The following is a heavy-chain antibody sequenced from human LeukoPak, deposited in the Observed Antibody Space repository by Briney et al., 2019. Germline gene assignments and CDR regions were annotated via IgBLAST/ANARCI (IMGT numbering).Heavy chain of an antibody. V-gene: IGHV4-59*08. CDR3: ARQGSYYDILTDQKDYYYYGMDV. Sequence: SETLSLTCTVSGGSISGYYWSWIRQSPGKGLEWIGYISYSGSTNYSPSLKSRVTISVDTSKNQFSLKLSSVTAADTAEYYCARQGSYYDILTDQKDYYYYGMDVWGQGTTVTVSS. D-gene: IGHD3-9*01. J-gene: IGHJ6*02. CDR1: GGSISGYY. CDR2: ISYSGST.